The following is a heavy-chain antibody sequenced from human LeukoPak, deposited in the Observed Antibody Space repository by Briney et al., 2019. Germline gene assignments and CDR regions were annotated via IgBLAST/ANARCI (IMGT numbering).Heavy chain of an antibody. D-gene: IGHD6-19*01. J-gene: IGHJ4*02. V-gene: IGHV4-38-2*02. Sequence: SETLSLTCTVSRYSISSGFYWGWIRQPPGKGLEWIGSIYSSGTTDYNPSLKSRVTISVDTSKNQVSLNLRSVTAADTAVYYCARGDSGWYLGLGFDYWGQGTLVTVSS. CDR2: IYSSGTT. CDR1: RYSISSGFY. CDR3: ARGDSGWYLGLGFDY.